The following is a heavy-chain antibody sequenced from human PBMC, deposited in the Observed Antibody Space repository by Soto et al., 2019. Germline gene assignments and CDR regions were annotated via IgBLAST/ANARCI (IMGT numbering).Heavy chain of an antibody. J-gene: IGHJ3*02. CDR1: GFSLSTSGVG. V-gene: IGHV2-5*02. CDR2: LYWDDDK. CDR3: AHSGDTVSTRDFHI. Sequence: QITLKESGPALVKPTQTLTLTCTFSGFSLSTSGVGVGWLRQPPGKALQWLALLYWDDDKRYSPSVNSRLTITKDPAKNQVALTMTKLDPVDTATYYCAHSGDTVSTRDFHIWGQGTMVTVSS.